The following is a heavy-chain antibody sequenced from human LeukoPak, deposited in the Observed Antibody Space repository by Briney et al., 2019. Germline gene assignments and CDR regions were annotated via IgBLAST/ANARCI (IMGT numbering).Heavy chain of an antibody. Sequence: GASVKVSCKASGYTFTSYDINWVRQATGQGLEWMGWMNPNSGNTGYAQKFQGRVTMTRNTSISTAYMELSSLRSEDTAVYYCARRGEAYYDFWSGPWSYYYMDVWGKGTTVTVSS. D-gene: IGHD3-3*01. V-gene: IGHV1-8*01. CDR1: GYTFTSYD. J-gene: IGHJ6*03. CDR3: ARRGEAYYDFWSGPWSYYYMDV. CDR2: MNPNSGNT.